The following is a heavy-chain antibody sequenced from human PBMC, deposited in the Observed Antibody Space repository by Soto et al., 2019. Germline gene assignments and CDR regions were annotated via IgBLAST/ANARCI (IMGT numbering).Heavy chain of an antibody. D-gene: IGHD6-19*01. Sequence: SVKVSCKASGGTFSSYAISWVRQAPGQGLEWMGGIIPIFGTANYAQKFQGRVTITADKSTSTAYMELSSLRSEDTAVYYCASGRSKAQWLVADDYYYGMDVWGQGTTVTVSS. CDR1: GGTFSSYA. J-gene: IGHJ6*02. CDR3: ASGRSKAQWLVADDYYYGMDV. CDR2: IIPIFGTA. V-gene: IGHV1-69*06.